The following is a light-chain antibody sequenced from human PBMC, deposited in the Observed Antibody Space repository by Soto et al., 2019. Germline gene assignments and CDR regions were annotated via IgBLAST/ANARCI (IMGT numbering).Light chain of an antibody. V-gene: IGKV3-15*01. CDR3: QQYNNWPWT. CDR1: QSVSNN. CDR2: GAS. J-gene: IGKJ1*01. Sequence: ESVLTQSPGSLSLSPGERATLSCRASQSVSNNYLAWYQPTPGQTPRLLIYGASNRATGIPARFSGRGSGTEFTLTISSLQSVDFAVYSCQQYNNWPWTFGQGTKVDIK.